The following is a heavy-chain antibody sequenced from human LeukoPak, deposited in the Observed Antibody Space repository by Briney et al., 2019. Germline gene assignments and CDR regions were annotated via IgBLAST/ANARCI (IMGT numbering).Heavy chain of an antibody. D-gene: IGHD1-26*01. J-gene: IGHJ4*02. V-gene: IGHV3-30*03. CDR2: ISYDGSNK. Sequence: PGGSLRLSCAASGFAFSSYWMSWVRQAPGKGLEWVAVISYDGSNKYYADSVKGRFTISRDNSKNTLYLQMNSLRAEDTAVYYCASIYLIVEATTFDYWGQGTLVTVSS. CDR1: GFAFSSYW. CDR3: ASIYLIVEATTFDY.